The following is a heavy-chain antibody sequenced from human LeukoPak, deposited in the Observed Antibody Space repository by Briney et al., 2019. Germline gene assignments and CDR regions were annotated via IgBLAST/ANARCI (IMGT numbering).Heavy chain of an antibody. Sequence: GGSLRLSCAASGFTFSSYAMSWVRQAPGKGLEWVSAISGSGGSTYYADSVKGRFTISRDNSKNTLYLQMNSLRAEDTAVYYCATFRGSSGDYHGWGQGTLVTVSS. CDR3: ATFRGSSGDYHG. V-gene: IGHV3-23*01. CDR2: ISGSGGST. J-gene: IGHJ4*02. CDR1: GFTFSSYA. D-gene: IGHD3-22*01.